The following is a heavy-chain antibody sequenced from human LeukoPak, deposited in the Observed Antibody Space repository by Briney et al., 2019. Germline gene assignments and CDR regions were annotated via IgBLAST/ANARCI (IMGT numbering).Heavy chain of an antibody. CDR3: ASGSYYYGSGSYYTRFDY. CDR2: IYTSGST. D-gene: IGHD3-10*01. CDR1: GGSISSGSYY. Sequence: PSETLPLTCTVSGGSISSGSYYWSWIRQPAGKGLEWIGRIYTSGSTNYNPSLKSRVTISVDTSKNQFSLKLSSVTAADTAVYYCASGSYYYGSGSYYTRFDYWGQGTLVTVSS. V-gene: IGHV4-61*02. J-gene: IGHJ4*02.